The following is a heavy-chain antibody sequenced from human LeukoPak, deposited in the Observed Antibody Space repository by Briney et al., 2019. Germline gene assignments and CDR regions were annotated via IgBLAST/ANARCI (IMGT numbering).Heavy chain of an antibody. D-gene: IGHD3-10*01. Sequence: SETLSLTCTVSGGSISSYYWSWIRQPPGKGLEWIGYIYYSGSTNYNPSLKSRVTISVDTSKNQFSLKLSSVTAADTAVYYCARSKGFGELADYWGQGTLVTVSS. CDR3: ARSKGFGELADY. J-gene: IGHJ4*02. CDR2: IYYSGST. CDR1: GGSISSYY. V-gene: IGHV4-59*01.